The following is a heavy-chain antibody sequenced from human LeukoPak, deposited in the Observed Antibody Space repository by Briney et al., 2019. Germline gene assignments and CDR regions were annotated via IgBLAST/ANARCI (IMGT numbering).Heavy chain of an antibody. CDR2: IYTSGST. CDR1: GGSISSGSDY. D-gene: IGHD4-17*01. V-gene: IGHV4-61*02. J-gene: IGHJ5*02. Sequence: SETLSLTCTVSGGSISSGSDYWSWIRQPAGKGLEWIGRIYTSGSTNYNPSLKSRVTISVDTSKNQFSLKLTSVTAADTAVYYCARDRLLYGDYSWFDPWGQGTLVTVSS. CDR3: ARDRLLYGDYSWFDP.